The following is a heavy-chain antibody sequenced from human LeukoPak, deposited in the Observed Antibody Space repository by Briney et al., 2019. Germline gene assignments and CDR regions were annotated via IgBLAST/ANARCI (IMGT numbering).Heavy chain of an antibody. Sequence: GGSLRLSCAASGFTFSSYAMHWVRQAPGKGREWVAVISYDGSNKYYADSVKGRFTISRDNSKNTLYLQMNSLRAEDTAVYYCARVDTVVSYFDYWAREPWSPSPQ. J-gene: IGHJ4*02. CDR2: ISYDGSNK. V-gene: IGHV3-30-3*01. CDR3: ARVDTVVSYFDY. CDR1: GFTFSSYA. D-gene: IGHD4-23*01.